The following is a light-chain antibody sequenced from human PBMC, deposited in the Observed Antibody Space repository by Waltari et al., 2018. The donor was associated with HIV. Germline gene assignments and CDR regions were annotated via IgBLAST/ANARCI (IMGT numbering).Light chain of an antibody. CDR1: QGLSNS. CDR2: AAS. J-gene: IGKJ1*01. CDR3: QHYYRTPHV. V-gene: IGKV1-NL1*01. Sequence: DIQMTQSPSSLSASLGDRVTITFRASQGLSNSVAWYQLKPGNAPKLLLYAASKLESGVPSRFSGRGSGTDYTLTISSLQPEDFATYYCQHYYRTPHVLGQGTKVEIK.